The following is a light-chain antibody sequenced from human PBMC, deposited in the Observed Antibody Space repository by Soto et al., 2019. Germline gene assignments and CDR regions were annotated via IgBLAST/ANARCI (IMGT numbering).Light chain of an antibody. J-gene: IGKJ5*01. CDR3: QKYGSPPNT. CDR2: GAS. CDR1: QSVSSSY. Sequence: EIVLTQSPGTLSLSPGERATLSCRASQSVSSSYLAWYQQKPAQAPRLLIYGASSRATGIPDRFSGIGSGTYFTITISILQHDVLAVYYYQKYGSPPNTFGQGTRLEIK. V-gene: IGKV3-20*01.